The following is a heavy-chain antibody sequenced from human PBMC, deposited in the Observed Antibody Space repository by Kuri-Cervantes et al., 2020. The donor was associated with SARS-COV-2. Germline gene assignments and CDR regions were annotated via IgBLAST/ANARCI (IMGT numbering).Heavy chain of an antibody. V-gene: IGHV1-24*01. D-gene: IGHD1-1*01. CDR1: GYTLTELS. J-gene: IGHJ6*03. CDR2: FDPEDGET. CDR3: ARSWGNWRYMDV. Sequence: ASVKVSCKVSGYTLTELSTHWVRQAPGKGLEWMGGFDPEDGETIYAQKFQGRVTMTEDTSTDTAYMELSSLRSEDTAVYYCARSWGNWRYMDVWGKGTTVTVSS.